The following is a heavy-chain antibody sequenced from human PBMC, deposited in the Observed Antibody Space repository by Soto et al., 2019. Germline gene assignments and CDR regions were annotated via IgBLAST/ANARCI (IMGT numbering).Heavy chain of an antibody. D-gene: IGHD3-22*01. V-gene: IGHV3-7*05. J-gene: IGHJ4*02. CDR3: ARGLTYYYDSSGHTYYFDY. CDR1: GFTFSSYW. CDR2: IKQDGSEK. Sequence: GGSLRLSCAASGFTFSSYWMSWVRQAPGKGLEWVANIKQDGSEKYYVDSVKGRFTISRDNAKKSLYLQMNSLRAEDTAVYYCARGLTYYYDSSGHTYYFDYWGQGTLVTVSS.